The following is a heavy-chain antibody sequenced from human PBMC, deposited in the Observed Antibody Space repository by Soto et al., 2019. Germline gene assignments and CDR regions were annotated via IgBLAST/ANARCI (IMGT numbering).Heavy chain of an antibody. J-gene: IGHJ6*02. CDR2: IYYSGST. CDR1: GGSISDDTYY. V-gene: IGHV4-39*01. CDR3: ALIFDPVAGTSINYYYYGMDV. Sequence: SETLSLTCTVSGGSISDDTYYWGWIRQPPGKGLEWIGSIYYSGSTYYNPSLESRVTISVDTSKNQFSLKLSSVTAADTAVYYCALIFDPVAGTSINYYYYGMDVWGQGTTVTVSS. D-gene: IGHD6-19*01.